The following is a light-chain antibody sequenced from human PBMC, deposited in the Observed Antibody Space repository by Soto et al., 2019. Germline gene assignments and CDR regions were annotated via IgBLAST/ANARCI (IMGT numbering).Light chain of an antibody. V-gene: IGKV1-27*01. CDR1: QGISNY. J-gene: IGKJ1*01. CDR3: QKYNSAPWT. Sequence: DIQMTQSPSSLSASVGDRVTITCRASQGISNYLAWYQQKPGKVPKLLIYAASTLQSGVPSRFSGSGSGTXXXXXXXSLQPEDVATYYCQKYNSAPWTFGQGTKVEIK. CDR2: AAS.